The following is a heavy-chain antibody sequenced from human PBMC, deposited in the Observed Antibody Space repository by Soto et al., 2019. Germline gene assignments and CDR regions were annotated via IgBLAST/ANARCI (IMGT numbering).Heavy chain of an antibody. CDR3: XXXXXXXNDY. Sequence: EVQLVESGGGLVKPGESLRLSCAASGFTFTNTWMNWVRQAPGKGPEWVGRVQTTREGGTTDYAAPAKGRFTISRDDSXXXXXXXXXXXXXXXXXXXXXXXXXXXXNDYWGQGTLVTVSS. CDR2: VQTTREGGTT. J-gene: IGHJ4*02. CDR1: GFTFTNTW. V-gene: IGHV3-15*07.